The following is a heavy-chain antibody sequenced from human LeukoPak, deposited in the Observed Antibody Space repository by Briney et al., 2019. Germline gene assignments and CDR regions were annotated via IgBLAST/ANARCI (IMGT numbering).Heavy chain of an antibody. CDR2: IKQDGSEK. CDR1: GFTFSSYW. CDR3: AREIASYDSWSGYYPDENYYYMDV. V-gene: IGHV3-7*01. D-gene: IGHD3-3*01. J-gene: IGHJ6*03. Sequence: PGGSLRLSCAASGFTFSSYWMSWVRQAPGKGLEWVANIKQDGSEKYYVDSVKGRFTISRGNAKNSLYLQMNSLRAEDTAVYYCAREIASYDSWSGYYPDENYYYMDVWGKGTTVTVSS.